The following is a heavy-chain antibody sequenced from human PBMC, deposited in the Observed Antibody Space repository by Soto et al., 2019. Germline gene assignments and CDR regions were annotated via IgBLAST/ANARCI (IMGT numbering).Heavy chain of an antibody. J-gene: IGHJ3*02. Sequence: SGPPLVNPTQPLTLTCTFSGFSLSTRAVGVGWIRQPPGKALEWLALIYWNDDKRYSPSLKNRLTITKDTSKNHVGLTVTNMDPVDTATYYCAHRHELGSFDIWGQGTKVTVSS. CDR2: IYWNDDK. D-gene: IGHD1-26*01. CDR3: AHRHELGSFDI. V-gene: IGHV2-5*01. CDR1: GFSLSTRAVG.